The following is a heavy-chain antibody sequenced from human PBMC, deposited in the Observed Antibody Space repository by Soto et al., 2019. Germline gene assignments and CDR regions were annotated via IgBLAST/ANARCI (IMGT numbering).Heavy chain of an antibody. Sequence: GGSLRLSCAASGFTFSSYAMSWVRQAPGKWLEWVSAISGSGGSTYYADSVKGRFTISRDNSKNTLYLQMNSLRAEDTAVYYCAKGDTMVRGVIPWFDPWGQGTLVTVSS. CDR1: GFTFSSYA. CDR2: ISGSGGST. D-gene: IGHD3-10*01. CDR3: AKGDTMVRGVIPWFDP. J-gene: IGHJ5*02. V-gene: IGHV3-23*01.